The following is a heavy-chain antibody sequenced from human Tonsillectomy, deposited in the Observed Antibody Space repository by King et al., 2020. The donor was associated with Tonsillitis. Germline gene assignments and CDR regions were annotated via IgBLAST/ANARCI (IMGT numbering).Heavy chain of an antibody. CDR2: IVANTGDT. CDR3: AAGDEITLVLCVIDGYYGFDV. D-gene: IGHD3-10*01. V-gene: IGHV1-58*01. Sequence: WVRQARGQRLEWIGWIVANTGDTTSAQKFQDRVTITRDMSTTPAYMELSSLRSDDTAVYYCAAGDEITLVLCVIDGYYGFDVWGRGTVVTVSS. J-gene: IGHJ6*02.